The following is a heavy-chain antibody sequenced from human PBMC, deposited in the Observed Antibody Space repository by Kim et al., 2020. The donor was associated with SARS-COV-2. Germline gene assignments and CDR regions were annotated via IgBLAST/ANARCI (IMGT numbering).Heavy chain of an antibody. V-gene: IGHV3-30*18. J-gene: IGHJ2*01. CDR1: GFSFSSYG. Sequence: GGSLRLSCAASGFSFSSYGMHWVRQAPGKGLEWVAVISYDGSNEFYADSADSVKGRFTISRDNSKDTLYLQLNSLRPEDTAVYYCAKDWTSYCGGDCYALGNWYFDLWGRGTLVTVSS. CDR3: AKDWTSYCGGDCYALGNWYFDL. D-gene: IGHD2-21*02. CDR2: ISYDGSNE.